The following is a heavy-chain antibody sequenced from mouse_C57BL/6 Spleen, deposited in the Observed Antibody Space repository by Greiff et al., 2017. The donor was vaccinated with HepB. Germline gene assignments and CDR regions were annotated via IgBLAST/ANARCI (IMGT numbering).Heavy chain of an antibody. V-gene: IGHV1-80*01. CDR3: ARSMDYGSSYGYYAMDY. J-gene: IGHJ4*01. D-gene: IGHD1-1*01. CDR2: IYPGDGDT. Sequence: QVQLQQSGAELVKPGASVKISCKASGYAFSSYWMNWVKQRPGKGLEWIGQIYPGDGDTNYNGKFKGKATLTADKSSSTAYMQLSSLTSEDSAVYFCARSMDYGSSYGYYAMDYWGQGTSVTVSS. CDR1: GYAFSSYW.